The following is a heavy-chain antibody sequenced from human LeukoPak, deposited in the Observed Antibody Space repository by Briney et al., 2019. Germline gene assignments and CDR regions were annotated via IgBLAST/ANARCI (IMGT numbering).Heavy chain of an antibody. CDR1: GFTVSSNY. CDR3: ARDLGRVTIFGVVAKPGSYYYYGMDV. Sequence: GGSLRLSCAASGFTVSSNYMSWVRQAPGKRLEWVSVISSGGSTYYADSVKGRFTISRDNSKNTLYLQMNSLRAEDTAVYYCARDLGRVTIFGVVAKPGSYYYYGMDVWGQGTTVTVSS. D-gene: IGHD3-3*01. V-gene: IGHV3-66*01. CDR2: ISSGGST. J-gene: IGHJ6*02.